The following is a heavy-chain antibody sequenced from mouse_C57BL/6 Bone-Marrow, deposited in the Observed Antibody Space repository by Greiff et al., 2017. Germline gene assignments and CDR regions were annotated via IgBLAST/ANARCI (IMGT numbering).Heavy chain of an antibody. J-gene: IGHJ2*01. Sequence: VQLQQSGAELVRPGASVTLSCKASGYTFTDYEMHWVKQTPVHGLEWIGAIDPETGGTAYNQKFKGKAILTADKSSSTAYMELRSLTSEDSAVYYCKGDYDDEGVDYWGQGTTLTVSS. CDR2: IDPETGGT. CDR1: GYTFTDYE. D-gene: IGHD2-4*01. V-gene: IGHV1-15*01. CDR3: KGDYDDEGVDY.